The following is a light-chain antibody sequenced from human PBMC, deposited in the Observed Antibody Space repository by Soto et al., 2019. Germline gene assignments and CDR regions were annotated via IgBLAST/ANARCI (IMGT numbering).Light chain of an antibody. J-gene: IGKJ5*01. CDR1: QSVSSN. Sequence: ERVMTQSPATLSVSPGERATLSCRASQSVSSNLAWYQQKPGQAPRLFIYGASTRATAIPPRFSGSGSGTEFTLTISILQSEDFAVYYCQQYDNWPITFGQGTRLEIK. CDR3: QQYDNWPIT. CDR2: GAS. V-gene: IGKV3-15*01.